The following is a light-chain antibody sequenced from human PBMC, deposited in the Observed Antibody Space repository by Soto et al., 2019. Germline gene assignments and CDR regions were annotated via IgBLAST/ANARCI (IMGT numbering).Light chain of an antibody. V-gene: IGKV3-11*01. CDR1: HNVSNY. Sequence: EIVLTQSPATLSLSPGERATLSCRASHNVSNYLAWYQQKRCQAPRLLIYDGSNRATGIPARFSGSGSGTDFTLTISSLESEDFAVYYCQQRANWPPITFGQGTRLEIK. CDR3: QQRANWPPIT. J-gene: IGKJ5*01. CDR2: DGS.